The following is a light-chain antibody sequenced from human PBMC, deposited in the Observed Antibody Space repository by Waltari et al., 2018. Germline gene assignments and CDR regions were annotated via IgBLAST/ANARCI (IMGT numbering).Light chain of an antibody. CDR2: GGS. J-gene: IGKJ1*01. Sequence: EIVLTQSPGTLALSPGERATLSCRASQSVSNTYLAWYQQKNGQAPRVLIYGGSNRATGIPDRFSGSGSGTDFTLTISRLEPEDFAVYYCHQYGSSRWTFGQGTK. V-gene: IGKV3-20*01. CDR3: HQYGSSRWT. CDR1: QSVSNTY.